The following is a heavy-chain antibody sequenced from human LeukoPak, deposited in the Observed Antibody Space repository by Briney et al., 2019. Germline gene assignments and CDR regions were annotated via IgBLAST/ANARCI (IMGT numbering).Heavy chain of an antibody. D-gene: IGHD5-18*01. CDR2: ISSSGSTI. Sequence: GGSLRLSCAASGFTFSDYCMSWIRQAPGKGLEWVSYISSSGSTIYYADSVKGRFTISRDNARNSLYLQMNSLRAEDTAVYYCASQFYSYGSRNLGHWGQGTLVTVSS. CDR1: GFTFSDYC. J-gene: IGHJ4*02. CDR3: ASQFYSYGSRNLGH. V-gene: IGHV3-11*01.